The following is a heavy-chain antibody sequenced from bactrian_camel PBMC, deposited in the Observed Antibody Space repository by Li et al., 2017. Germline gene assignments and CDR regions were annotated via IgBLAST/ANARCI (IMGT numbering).Heavy chain of an antibody. CDR1: GYSVQTAY. J-gene: IGHJ4*01. V-gene: IGHV3S53*01. D-gene: IGHD1*01. Sequence: VQLVESGGGSVQAGGSLRLSCDVSGYSVQTAYMAWFRQAPGKMREGVASIDRAGYPTYTHSVKGRFTISQDNSKNMVFLEMGNLLPEDTAMYYCAARDSDVAVGHGETVSSGRWRRRTSRFGCTLHSDFNYWGQGTQVTVS. CDR2: IDRAGYP. CDR3: AARDSDVAVGHGETVSSGRWRRRTSRFGCTLHSDFNY.